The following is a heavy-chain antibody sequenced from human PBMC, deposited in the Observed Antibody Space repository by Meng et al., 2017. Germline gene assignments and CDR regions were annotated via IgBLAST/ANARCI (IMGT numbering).Heavy chain of an antibody. CDR1: GFTFSGYW. CDR2: IKQDGSEM. D-gene: IGHD3-10*01. CDR3: ARERGSRQFDL. Sequence: GESLKISCVASGFTFSGYWMGWVRQAPGKGLEWVANIKQDGSEMYYVDSVKGRFTISRDNAKNSLYVQMNSLRVEDTALYFCARERGSRQFDLWGRGTLVTV. J-gene: IGHJ2*01. V-gene: IGHV3-7*01.